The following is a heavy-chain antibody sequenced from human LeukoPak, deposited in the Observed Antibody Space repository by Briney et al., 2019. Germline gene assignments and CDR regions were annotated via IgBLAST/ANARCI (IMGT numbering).Heavy chain of an antibody. D-gene: IGHD2/OR15-2a*01. Sequence: GESLKISCQGSGYSFTSYLIGWVRQMPGKGLEWMGIIYPADSDIRYSPSFQGQVTISVDKSIRTAYLQWSSLKASDTAIYYCARLRSSGSFSQRGWFDSWGQGTLVTVSS. CDR3: ARLRSSGSFSQRGWFDS. V-gene: IGHV5-51*01. CDR1: GYSFTSYL. CDR2: IYPADSDI. J-gene: IGHJ5*01.